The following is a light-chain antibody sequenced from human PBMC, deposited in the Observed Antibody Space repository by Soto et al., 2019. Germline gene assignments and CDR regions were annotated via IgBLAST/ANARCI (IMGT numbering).Light chain of an antibody. CDR2: EVN. J-gene: IGLJ1*01. V-gene: IGLV2-14*01. CDR3: SSYTTSTTYV. CDR1: SSDIGTYNY. Sequence: QSALTQPASVSGSPGQSTTISCTGTSSDIGTYNYVSWYQQHPGRAPRLMIYEVNNRPSGVSNRFSGSKSGNTASLTISGLQAEDEADYYCSSYTTSTTYVFGPWTKVTVL.